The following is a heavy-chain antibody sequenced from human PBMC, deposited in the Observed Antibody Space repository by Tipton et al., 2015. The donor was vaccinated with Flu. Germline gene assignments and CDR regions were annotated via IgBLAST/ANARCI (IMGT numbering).Heavy chain of an antibody. Sequence: TLSLTCTVSGGSISSYYWSWIRQPPGKGLEWIGYIYYSGSTNYNPSLKSRVTISVDTSKNQFSLKLSSVTAADTAAYYCARERTYYYGSGSYTNWFDPWGQGTLVTVSS. J-gene: IGHJ5*02. V-gene: IGHV4-59*01. D-gene: IGHD3-10*01. CDR1: GGSISSYY. CDR3: ARERTYYYGSGSYTNWFDP. CDR2: IYYSGST.